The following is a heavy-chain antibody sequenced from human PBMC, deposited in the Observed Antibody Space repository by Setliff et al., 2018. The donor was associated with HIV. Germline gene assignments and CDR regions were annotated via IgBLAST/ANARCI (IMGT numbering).Heavy chain of an antibody. D-gene: IGHD2-15*01. Sequence: SETLSLTCAVYGGSFSGYDWSWIRQPPGKGLEWIGEINHSGGTNYNRSLKSRVTISVDTSKNQFSLNLSSVTAADTAVYYCARGGLGVVGAIDYWSQGTLVTVSS. CDR1: GGSFSGYD. CDR2: INHSGGT. V-gene: IGHV4-34*01. J-gene: IGHJ4*02. CDR3: ARGGLGVVGAIDY.